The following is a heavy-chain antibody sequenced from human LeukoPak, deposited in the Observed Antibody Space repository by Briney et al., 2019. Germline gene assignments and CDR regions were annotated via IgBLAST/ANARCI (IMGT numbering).Heavy chain of an antibody. CDR1: GFIFSNFD. CDR3: ASNTGD. Sequence: GRSLRLSCAASGFIFSNFDMHWIRQAPGKGLEWVAVISYDGSNRNYADSVKGRFTVSRDNSKSTLYLQVDSLRAEDTAVYYCASNTGDWGQGTLVTVSS. CDR2: ISYDGSNR. D-gene: IGHD1-14*01. J-gene: IGHJ4*02. V-gene: IGHV3-30*03.